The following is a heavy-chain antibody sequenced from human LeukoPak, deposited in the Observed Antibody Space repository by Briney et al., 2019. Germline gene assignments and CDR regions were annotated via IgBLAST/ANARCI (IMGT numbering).Heavy chain of an antibody. J-gene: IGHJ3*02. Sequence: GESLKISCKGSGYSFTNYWIGWVRQMPGKGLEWMGIIYPGDSDTRYSPPFQGQVTISADKSINTAYLQWSSLKASDTAMYYCARPRIAATGYAFDIWGQGTMVTVSS. V-gene: IGHV5-51*01. CDR3: ARPRIAATGYAFDI. CDR1: GYSFTNYW. D-gene: IGHD6-13*01. CDR2: IYPGDSDT.